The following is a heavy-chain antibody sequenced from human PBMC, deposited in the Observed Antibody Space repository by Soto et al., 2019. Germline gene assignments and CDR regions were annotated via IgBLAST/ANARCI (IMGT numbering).Heavy chain of an antibody. CDR1: GFTFSNAW. V-gene: IGHV3-15*01. CDR2: IKSKTDGGTT. D-gene: IGHD3-10*01. J-gene: IGHJ4*02. CDR3: TPVRGAPRRKLDY. Sequence: GGSLRLSCAASGFTFSNAWMSWVRQAPGKGLEWVGRIKSKTDGGTTDYAAPVKGRFTISRDDSKNTLYLQMNSLKTEDTAVYYCTPVRGAPRRKLDYWGQGTLVTVSS.